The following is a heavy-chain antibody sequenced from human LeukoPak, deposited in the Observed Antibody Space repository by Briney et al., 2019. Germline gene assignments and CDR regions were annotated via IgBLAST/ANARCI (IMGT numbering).Heavy chain of an antibody. CDR3: AAEVAYCGGDCYSGFDY. Sequence: GGSLRLSCAASGFTFRSYAMSWVRQAPGKGLEWVSGISGSGGRTDYADSVKGRFTISRDHSKNTLYLQMNSLRAEDTAVYYCAAEVAYCGGDCYSGFDYWGQGTLATVSS. CDR2: ISGSGGRT. CDR1: GFTFRSYA. J-gene: IGHJ4*02. D-gene: IGHD2-21*02. V-gene: IGHV3-23*01.